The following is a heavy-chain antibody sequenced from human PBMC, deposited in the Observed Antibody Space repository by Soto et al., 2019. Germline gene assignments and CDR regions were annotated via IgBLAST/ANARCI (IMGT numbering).Heavy chain of an antibody. CDR1: GYTFTSYG. J-gene: IGHJ6*02. CDR3: ARDSRGDFWSGYYTSHYYYGMDV. D-gene: IGHD3-3*01. V-gene: IGHV1-18*01. Sequence: PSVKVSCKASGYTFTSYGISWVRQAPGQGLEWMGWISAYNGNTNYAQKLQGRVTMTTDTSTSTAYMELRSLRSDDTAVYYCARDSRGDFWSGYYTSHYYYGMDVWGQGTTVTVSS. CDR2: ISAYNGNT.